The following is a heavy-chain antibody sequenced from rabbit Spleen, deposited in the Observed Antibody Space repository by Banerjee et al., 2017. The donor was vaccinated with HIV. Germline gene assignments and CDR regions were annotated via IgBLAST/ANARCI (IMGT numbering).Heavy chain of an antibody. D-gene: IGHD1-1*01. CDR3: ARSGHVGGDYIWDL. Sequence: QSLEESGGDLVKPGASLTLTCTVSGFSFSSNYYMCWVRQAPGKGLEWIACIDTGDGDTDYANWAKGRFTISKTSSTTVTLQLTSLTAADTATYFCARSGHVGGDYIWDLWGPGTLVTVS. CDR1: GFSFSSNYY. J-gene: IGHJ4*01. CDR2: IDTGDGDT. V-gene: IGHV1S40*01.